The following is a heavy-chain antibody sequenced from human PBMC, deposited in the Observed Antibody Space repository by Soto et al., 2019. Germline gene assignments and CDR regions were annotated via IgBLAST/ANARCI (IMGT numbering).Heavy chain of an antibody. CDR3: ARHEFGYCSSTSCPTYYYYGMDV. Sequence: GESLKISCKGSGYSFTSYWIGWVRQMPGKGLEWMGIIYPGDSDTRYSPSFQGQVTISADKSISTAYLQWSSLKASDTVMYYCARHEFGYCSSTSCPTYYYYGMDVWGQGTTVTVSS. CDR2: IYPGDSDT. V-gene: IGHV5-51*01. J-gene: IGHJ6*02. D-gene: IGHD2-2*01. CDR1: GYSFTSYW.